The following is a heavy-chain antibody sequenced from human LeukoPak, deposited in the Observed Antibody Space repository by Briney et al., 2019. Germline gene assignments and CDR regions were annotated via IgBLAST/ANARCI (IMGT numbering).Heavy chain of an antibody. J-gene: IGHJ4*02. CDR2: INPKSGGT. Sequence: ASVKVSCKASGYTFTGYHMHWVRQAPGQGLEWMGWINPKSGGTNYAQKFQGRVTMTRDTSISTAYMEMSRLRSDDTAVFYCATVAGIDYSDSSGYPDYWGQGTLVTVSS. CDR1: GYTFTGYH. CDR3: ATVAGIDYSDSSGYPDY. V-gene: IGHV1-2*02. D-gene: IGHD3-22*01.